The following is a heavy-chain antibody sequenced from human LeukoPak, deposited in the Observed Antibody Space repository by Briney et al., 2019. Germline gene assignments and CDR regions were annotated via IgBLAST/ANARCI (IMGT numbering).Heavy chain of an antibody. CDR3: ARGPSNYYDSSGFDY. J-gene: IGHJ4*02. D-gene: IGHD3-22*01. V-gene: IGHV4-39*07. Sequence: KSSETLSLTCTVSGGSISSSSYYWGWIRQPPGKGLEWIGSIYYSGSTYYNPSLKSRVTISVDTSKNQFSLKLSSVTAADTAVYYCARGPSNYYDSSGFDYWGQGTLVTVSS. CDR2: IYYSGST. CDR1: GGSISSSSYY.